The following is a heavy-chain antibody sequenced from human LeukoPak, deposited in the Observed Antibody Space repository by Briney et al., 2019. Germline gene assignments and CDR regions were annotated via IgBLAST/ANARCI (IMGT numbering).Heavy chain of an antibody. CDR2: INHSGST. V-gene: IGHV4-34*01. CDR1: GGSFSGYY. J-gene: IGHJ4*02. D-gene: IGHD6-6*01. CDR3: ARVLGFL. Sequence: AETLSLTFAGYGGSFSGYYWNWIRQPPGKGLEWIGEINHSGSTNYNPSLKRRVTISVDTSKNQFSLKLSSVTAADTAVYYCARVLGFLWGQGTLVTVSS.